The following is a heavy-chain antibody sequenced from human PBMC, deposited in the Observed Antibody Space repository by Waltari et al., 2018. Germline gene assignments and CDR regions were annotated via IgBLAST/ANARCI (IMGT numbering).Heavy chain of an antibody. CDR1: GFTFSNHS. J-gene: IGHJ4*02. V-gene: IGHV3-23*01. CDR2: ISYDGRTI. Sequence: EVQLLESGGGWVQPGGSLRLSCEASGFTFSNHSMSWVRSSPGKGLDWVWVISYDGRTIYSAYCVRDRFTISRGNSRNTLYLEMNSLRDEDTAVYYCARDWRRSLEFFDWLLFALDFWGQGTLVAVSS. D-gene: IGHD3-3*02. CDR3: ARDWRRSLEFFDWLLFALDF.